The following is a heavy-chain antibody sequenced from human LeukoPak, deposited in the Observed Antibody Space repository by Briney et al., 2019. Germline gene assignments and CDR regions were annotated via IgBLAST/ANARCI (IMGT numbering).Heavy chain of an antibody. J-gene: IGHJ6*03. CDR2: INTNTGNP. V-gene: IGHV7-4-1*02. Sequence: ASVKVSCKASGYIFTSYAMNWVRQAPGQGLEWMGWINTNTGNPTYAQGFTGRFVFSLDTSVSTAYLQISSLKAEDTAVYYCARVSGSYLYYYYYMDVWGKGTTVTVSS. D-gene: IGHD3-10*01. CDR1: GYIFTSYA. CDR3: ARVSGSYLYYYYYMDV.